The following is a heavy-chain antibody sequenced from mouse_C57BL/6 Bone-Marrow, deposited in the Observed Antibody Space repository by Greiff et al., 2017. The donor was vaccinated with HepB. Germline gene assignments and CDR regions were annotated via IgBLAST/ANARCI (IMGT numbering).Heavy chain of an antibody. D-gene: IGHD2-3*01. V-gene: IGHV6-6*01. J-gene: IGHJ1*03. CDR2: IRNKANNHAT. CDR3: TRDGYYVDWYFDV. Sequence: EVQLQQSGGGLVQPGGSMKLSCAASGFTFSDAWMDWVRQSPEKGLEWVAEIRNKANNHATYYAESVKGRFTISRDDSKSSVYLQMNSLRAEDTGIYYCTRDGYYVDWYFDVWGTGTTVTVSS. CDR1: GFTFSDAW.